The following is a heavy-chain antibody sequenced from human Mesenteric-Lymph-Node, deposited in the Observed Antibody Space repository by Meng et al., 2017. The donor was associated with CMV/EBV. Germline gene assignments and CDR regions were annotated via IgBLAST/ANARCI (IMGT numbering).Heavy chain of an antibody. CDR3: ARLSGSDWYFFDY. CDR1: GGTFNSFA. V-gene: IGHV1-69*05. CDR2: IMPIFGTT. D-gene: IGHD3-9*01. Sequence: SVKVACKASGGTFNSFAINWVRQAPGHELEWMGGIMPIFGTTKHAQKFQGRVAFTTDESTNTAYMELSSLTSEDTAVYYCARLSGSDWYFFDYWGQGTLVTVSS. J-gene: IGHJ4*02.